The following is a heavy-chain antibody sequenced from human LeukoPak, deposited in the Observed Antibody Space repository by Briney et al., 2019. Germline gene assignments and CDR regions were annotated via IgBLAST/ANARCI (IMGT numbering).Heavy chain of an antibody. CDR1: GFIFSDYY. Sequence: SGGSLRLSCAASGFIFSDYYMSWIRQAPGKGLEWISYISTSGSTIYYADSVKGRFTISRDNAKKSLYLQMNTLRADDTAVYYCAREVVVASDAFDIWGQGTMVTVSS. D-gene: IGHD2-15*01. CDR2: ISTSGSTI. V-gene: IGHV3-11*01. J-gene: IGHJ3*02. CDR3: AREVVVASDAFDI.